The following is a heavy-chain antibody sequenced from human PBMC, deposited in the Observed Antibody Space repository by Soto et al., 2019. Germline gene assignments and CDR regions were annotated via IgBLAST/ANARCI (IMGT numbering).Heavy chain of an antibody. CDR3: AKDSTVTTSLYFYYYGFDV. V-gene: IGHV3-23*01. CDR2: VSGRGGSK. J-gene: IGHJ6*01. Sequence: VQLLESGGGLVQPGGSLRLACTASGFTFNHYAMTWVRQAPGSGLEWVASVSGRGGSKKYADSVKARFIISRDNSNSTLYLQMDSLGGEDTAVYYCAKDSTVTTSLYFYYYGFDVWGQGTTVTVSS. D-gene: IGHD4-17*01. CDR1: GFTFNHYA.